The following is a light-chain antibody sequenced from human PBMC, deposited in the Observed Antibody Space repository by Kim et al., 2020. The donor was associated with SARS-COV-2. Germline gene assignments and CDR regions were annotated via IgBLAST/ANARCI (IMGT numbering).Light chain of an antibody. V-gene: IGLV2-14*03. Sequence: QSALTQPASVSGSPGQSITISCSGTRNDIGSYKYVSWYQQHPGKVPQLVIYDVSSRPSGVSNRFSGSKSGYTASLTISGLQPEDEGDYYCTSYTTDTTLVFGGGTQLTVL. CDR3: TSYTTDTTLV. CDR1: RNDIGSYKY. CDR2: DVS. J-gene: IGLJ2*01.